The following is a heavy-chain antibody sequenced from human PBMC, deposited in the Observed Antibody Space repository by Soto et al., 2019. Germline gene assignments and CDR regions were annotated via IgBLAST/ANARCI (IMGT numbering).Heavy chain of an antibody. V-gene: IGHV4-59*01. CDR1: GGSISSYY. D-gene: IGHD5-12*01. CDR3: ARVIGGYDYYYYYGMDV. CDR2: TYYRGST. Sequence: SETLSLTCTVSGGSISSYYWSWIRQPPGKGLEWIGYTYYRGSTNYNPSLKSRVTISVATSKNQFSLKLSSVTAADTAVYYCARVIGGYDYYYYYGMDVWGQGTTVTVSS. J-gene: IGHJ6*02.